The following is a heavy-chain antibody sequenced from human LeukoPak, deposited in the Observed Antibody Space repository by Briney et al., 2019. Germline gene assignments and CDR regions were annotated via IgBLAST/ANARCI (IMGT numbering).Heavy chain of an antibody. CDR1: GGTFSSYA. Sequence: SVKVSCKASGGTFSSYAISWVRQAPGQGLEWMGGIIPIFGTANYAQKFQGRVTITADESTSTAYMELSSLRSEDTAVYYCATGAGLGPKSLAAFDIWGQGTMVTVSS. J-gene: IGHJ3*02. CDR3: ATGAGLGPKSLAAFDI. V-gene: IGHV1-69*13. D-gene: IGHD3-22*01. CDR2: IIPIFGTA.